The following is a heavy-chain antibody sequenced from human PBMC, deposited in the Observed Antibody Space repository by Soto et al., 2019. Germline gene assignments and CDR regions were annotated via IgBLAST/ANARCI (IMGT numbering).Heavy chain of an antibody. CDR2: IYYSGST. CDR3: ARILTTGDYYYYYMDV. J-gene: IGHJ6*03. Sequence: SETLSLTCTVSGGSISSGGYYWSWIRQHPGKGLEWIGYIYYSGSTYYNPSLKSRVTISVDTSKNQFSLKLSSVTAADTAVYYCARILTTGDYYYYYMDVWGKGTTVTASS. D-gene: IGHD3-9*01. V-gene: IGHV4-31*03. CDR1: GGSISSGGYY.